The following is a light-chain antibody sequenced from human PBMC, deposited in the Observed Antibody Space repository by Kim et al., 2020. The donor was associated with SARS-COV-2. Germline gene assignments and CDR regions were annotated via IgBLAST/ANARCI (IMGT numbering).Light chain of an antibody. J-gene: IGLJ3*02. V-gene: IGLV3-19*01. Sequence: SVALGQTGRITCQGYRLRFYYASWYQQKPGQAPMLVMYGKNNRPSGIPDRFSGSSSGSTASLTITGAQAEDEADYYCDSRDNSGNQFGGGTKLTVL. CDR3: DSRDNSGNQ. CDR1: RLRFYY. CDR2: GKN.